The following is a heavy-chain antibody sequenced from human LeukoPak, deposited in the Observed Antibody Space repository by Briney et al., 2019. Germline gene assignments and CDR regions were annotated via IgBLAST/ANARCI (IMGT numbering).Heavy chain of an antibody. J-gene: IGHJ2*01. V-gene: IGHV3-33*08. CDR2: IWYDGSNK. CDR1: GFTFSSYW. Sequence: GGSLRLSCAASGFTFSSYWMNWARQAPGKGREGVAVIWYDGSNKYYADSVKGRFTISRDNSKNTLYLQMNSLRAEDTAVYYCARGGSGWLYWYFDLWGRGTLVTVSS. D-gene: IGHD6-19*01. CDR3: ARGGSGWLYWYFDL.